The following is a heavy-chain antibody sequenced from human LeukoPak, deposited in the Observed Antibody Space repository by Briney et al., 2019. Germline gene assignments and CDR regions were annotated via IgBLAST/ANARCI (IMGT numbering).Heavy chain of an antibody. Sequence: GGSLRLSCAASGFNFNLYTMHWVRQAPGKGLEWVAVISYDGSDKYYADSVKGRFTISRDNSKNTLFLQMNSLRAEDTAVYFCARDVGGGDTFDYWGQGTRVTVSS. V-gene: IGHV3-30*04. CDR1: GFNFNLYT. CDR3: ARDVGGGDTFDY. D-gene: IGHD2-21*02. J-gene: IGHJ4*02. CDR2: ISYDGSDK.